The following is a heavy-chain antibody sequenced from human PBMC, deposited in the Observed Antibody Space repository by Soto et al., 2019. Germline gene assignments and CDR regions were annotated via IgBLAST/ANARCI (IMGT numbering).Heavy chain of an antibody. CDR1: VFPFKNYP. CDR3: GYFYDDTNYDY. D-gene: IGHD3-22*01. Sequence: PGVSLRLSRAGSVFPFKNYPVSWVRQAPGKGLEWVSAIGAGGYTTYYADSVKGRFTISRDNSEGTVYLHMSNLRAEDTALYFCGYFYDDTNYDYRGQGALVTVSS. V-gene: IGHV3-23*01. CDR2: IGAGGYTT. J-gene: IGHJ4*02.